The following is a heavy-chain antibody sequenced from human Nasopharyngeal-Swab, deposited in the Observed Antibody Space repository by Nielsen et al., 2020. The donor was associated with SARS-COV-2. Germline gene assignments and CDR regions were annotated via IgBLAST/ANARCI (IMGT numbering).Heavy chain of an antibody. J-gene: IGHJ2*01. Sequence: GGSLRLSFAASGFTFSSYATSWVRQAPGKGLEWVSAISGSGGSTYYADSVEGRFTISRDNSKNTLYLQMNSPRAEDTAVYYCAKEGSRTTVITIYWYFDLWGRGTLVTVSS. CDR3: AKEGSRTTVITIYWYFDL. V-gene: IGHV3-23*01. CDR2: ISGSGGST. CDR1: GFTFSSYA. D-gene: IGHD2/OR15-2a*01.